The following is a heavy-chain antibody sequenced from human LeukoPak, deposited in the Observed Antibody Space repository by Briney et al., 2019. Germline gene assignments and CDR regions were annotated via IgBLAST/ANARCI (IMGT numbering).Heavy chain of an antibody. V-gene: IGHV1-2*02. J-gene: IGHJ3*01. CDR2: INPNTGDT. CDR3: ASKGAGHCYDASCMGSFDL. Sequence: ASVKVSCKASGNPFIDYYLHWVRQAPGQGLEWMGCINPNTGDTNSAQNFQGRVIMTRDTSITTAYMELSRLKSDDTALYYCASKGAGHCYDASCMGSFDLWGQGTTVAVSS. D-gene: IGHD2-15*01. CDR1: GNPFIDYY.